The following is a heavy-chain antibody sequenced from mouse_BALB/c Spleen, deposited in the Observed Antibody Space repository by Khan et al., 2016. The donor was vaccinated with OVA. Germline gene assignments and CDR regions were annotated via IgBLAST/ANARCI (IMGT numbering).Heavy chain of an antibody. D-gene: IGHD2-4*01. Sequence: QVQLKESGPGLVQPSQSLSITCTVSGFSLTTYGVHWVRQSPGKGLEWLGVIWSGGSTDHNAAFISRLSISKDSSKSQVFFKMNSLQVNDTAIYYCARNYEYDEGLAYWGQGTLVTVSA. J-gene: IGHJ3*01. CDR3: ARNYEYDEGLAY. V-gene: IGHV2-2*02. CDR2: IWSGGST. CDR1: GFSLTTYG.